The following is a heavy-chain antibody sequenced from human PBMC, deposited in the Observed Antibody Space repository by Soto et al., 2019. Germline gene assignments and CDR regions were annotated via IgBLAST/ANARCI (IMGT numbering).Heavy chain of an antibody. D-gene: IGHD2-15*01. V-gene: IGHV4-59*01. CDR1: GGSISSYY. CDR2: IYYSGST. CDR3: ASTYYCSGSSCYQGAAEYFQH. Sequence: SETLSLTCTVSGGSISSYYWSWIRQPPGKGLEWFGYIYYSGSTNYNPSLKSRVTISVDTSKNQFSLKLSSVTAAGTAVYYCASTYYCSGSSCYQGAAEYFQHWGQGTLVTVSS. J-gene: IGHJ1*01.